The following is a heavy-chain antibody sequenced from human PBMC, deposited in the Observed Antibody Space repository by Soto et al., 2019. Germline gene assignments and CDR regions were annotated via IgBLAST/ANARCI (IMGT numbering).Heavy chain of an antibody. J-gene: IGHJ4*02. CDR2: IYHSGST. D-gene: IGHD6-13*01. CDR3: TRRPLGLESPYFDY. V-gene: IGHV4-30-2*01. CDR1: GGSISSGGYS. Sequence: SETLSLTCAVSGGSISSGGYSWSWIRQPPGKGLEWIGYIYHSGSTYYNPSLKSRVTISVDRSKNQFSLHLNSVTPEDAAVYYCTRRPLGLESPYFDYWGQGTLVTVSS.